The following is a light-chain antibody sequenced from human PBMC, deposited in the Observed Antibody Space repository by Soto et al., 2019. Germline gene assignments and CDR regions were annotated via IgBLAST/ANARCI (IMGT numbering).Light chain of an antibody. CDR3: QEYDDYLFT. CDR1: QSIGSW. V-gene: IGKV1-5*03. J-gene: IGKJ2*01. Sequence: DIQMTQSPSTLSASVGDRVTITCRASQSIGSWLAWYQQKPGKAPKLLIYKTSILESGVTSRFSGSGSGTEFTLTISSLQADDFVTYYCQEYDDYLFTFGQGTKLEIK. CDR2: KTS.